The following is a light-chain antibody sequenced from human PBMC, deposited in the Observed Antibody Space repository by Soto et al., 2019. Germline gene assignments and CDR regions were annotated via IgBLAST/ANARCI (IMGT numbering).Light chain of an antibody. J-gene: IGLJ1*01. Sequence: QSALTQPASVSGSTGQSITISCTGTSSDVGAYDYVSWYQQHPDKAPKLIIYVVSNRPSGVSNRFSGSKSGNTASLTSSGLQAEDEADYYCSLYTSSDTPYCFGTGTKLTVL. CDR3: SLYTSSDTPYC. CDR2: VVS. CDR1: SSDVGAYDY. V-gene: IGLV2-14*01.